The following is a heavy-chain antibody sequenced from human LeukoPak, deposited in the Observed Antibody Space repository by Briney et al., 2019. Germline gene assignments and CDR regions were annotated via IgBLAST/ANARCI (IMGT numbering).Heavy chain of an antibody. CDR3: ARDLGRSSWSRGEFDY. D-gene: IGHD6-13*01. CDR1: GFTFSSYA. CDR2: ISSSGSTI. J-gene: IGHJ4*02. V-gene: IGHV3-48*04. Sequence: GGSLRLSCAASGFTFSSYAMSWVRQAPGKGLEWVSYISSSGSTIYYADSVKGRFTISRDNAKNSLYLQMNSLRAEDTAVYYCARDLGRSSWSRGEFDYWGQGTLVTVSS.